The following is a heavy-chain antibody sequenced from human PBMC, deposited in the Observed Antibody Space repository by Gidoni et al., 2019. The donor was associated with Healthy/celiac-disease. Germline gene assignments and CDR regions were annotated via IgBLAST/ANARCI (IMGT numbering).Heavy chain of an antibody. J-gene: IGHJ6*02. CDR3: ARARRDDFWSGYQVYYYYGMDV. D-gene: IGHD3-3*01. Sequence: QVQLVQSGAEVKKPGSSVKVSCKASGGTFSSYAISWVRQAPGQGLGWMGGIIPIFGTANYAQKFQGRVTITADESTSTAYMELSSLRSEDTAVYYCARARRDDFWSGYQVYYYYGMDVWGQGTTVTVSS. CDR1: GGTFSSYA. V-gene: IGHV1-69*01. CDR2: IIPIFGTA.